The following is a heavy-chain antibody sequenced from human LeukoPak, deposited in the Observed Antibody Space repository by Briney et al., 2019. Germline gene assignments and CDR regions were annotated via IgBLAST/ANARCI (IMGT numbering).Heavy chain of an antibody. CDR2: IYPGDSDI. CDR3: ARQDGSGLYYFDY. J-gene: IGHJ4*02. D-gene: IGHD3-10*01. Sequence: GESLKISRQGSGYSFIFYWIGWVRQMPGKGLEWMGIIYPGDSDIRYSPSFQGQVTISVDKSINTAYLQWSSLKASDTAIYYCARQDGSGLYYFDYWGQGTLVTVSS. CDR1: GYSFIFYW. V-gene: IGHV5-51*01.